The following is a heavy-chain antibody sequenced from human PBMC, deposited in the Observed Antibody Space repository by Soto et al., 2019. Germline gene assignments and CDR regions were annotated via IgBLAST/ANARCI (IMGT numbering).Heavy chain of an antibody. D-gene: IGHD3-9*01. CDR2: INHSGST. CDR3: ASRSTIFPLDP. CDR1: GGSFSGYY. V-gene: IGHV4-34*01. J-gene: IGHJ5*02. Sequence: QVQLQQWGAGLLKPSETLSLTCAVYGGSFSGYYWSWIRQPPGKGLEWIGEINHSGSTNYNPSLKSRVTISVDTSNNQFSLKLSSVTAADTAVYYCASRSTIFPLDPWGQGTLVTVSS.